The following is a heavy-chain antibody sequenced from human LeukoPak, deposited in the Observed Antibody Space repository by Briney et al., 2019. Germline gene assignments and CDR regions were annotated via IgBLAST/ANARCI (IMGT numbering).Heavy chain of an antibody. Sequence: SETLPLTCTVSGGSISSGSYYWSWIRQPAGKGLEWIGRIYTSGSTNYNPSLKSRVTISVDTSKNQFSLKLSSVTAADTAVYYCARDPLVGATDYWGQGTLVTVFS. D-gene: IGHD1-26*01. CDR1: GGSISSGSYY. CDR3: ARDPLVGATDY. V-gene: IGHV4-61*02. CDR2: IYTSGST. J-gene: IGHJ4*02.